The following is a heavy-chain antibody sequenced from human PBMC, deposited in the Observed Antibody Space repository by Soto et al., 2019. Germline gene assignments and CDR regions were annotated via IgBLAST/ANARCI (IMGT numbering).Heavy chain of an antibody. CDR3: AREAGRGYCSGNTCYSPYNYYGMDV. CDR2: TYYRSKWYD. Sequence: SQTLSLTCAISGDSVSSNSAAWNWVRQSPSRGLEWLGRTYYRSKWYDDYAVSVKSRITINPDTSKNQFSLHLNSVTPEDTAVYYCAREAGRGYCSGNTCYSPYNYYGMDVWGQGTTVTVSS. CDR1: GDSVSSNSAA. J-gene: IGHJ6*02. D-gene: IGHD2-15*01. V-gene: IGHV6-1*01.